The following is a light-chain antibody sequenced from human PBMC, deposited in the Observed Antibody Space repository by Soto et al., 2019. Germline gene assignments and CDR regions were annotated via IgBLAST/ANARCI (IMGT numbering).Light chain of an antibody. CDR1: QSVSSSY. CDR3: QQYGSSPLLFT. J-gene: IGKJ3*01. CDR2: GAS. Sequence: EIVLTQSPGTLSLSPGERATLSCRASQSVSSSYLAWYQQKPGQAPRLLIYGASSRATGIPDRFSGSGSATDFTLTISRLEPEDFAVYYCQQYGSSPLLFTFGPGTKVDIK. V-gene: IGKV3-20*01.